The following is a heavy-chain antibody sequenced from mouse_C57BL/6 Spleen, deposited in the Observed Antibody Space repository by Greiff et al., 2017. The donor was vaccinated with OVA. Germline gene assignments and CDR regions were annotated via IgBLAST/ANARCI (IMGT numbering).Heavy chain of an antibody. V-gene: IGHV5-17*01. CDR2: ISSGSSTI. D-gene: IGHD2-5*01. CDR1: GFTFSDYG. J-gene: IGHJ2*01. Sequence: EVKLVESGGGLVKPGGSLKLSCAASGFTFSDYGMHWVRQAPEKGLEWVAYISSGSSTIYYADTVKGRFTISRDNAKNTLFLQMTSLRSEDTAMYYCARVDYSNYFDYWGQGTTLTVSS. CDR3: ARVDYSNYFDY.